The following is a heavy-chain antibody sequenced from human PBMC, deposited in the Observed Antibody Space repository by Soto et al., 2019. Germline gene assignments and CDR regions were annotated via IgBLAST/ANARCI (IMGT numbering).Heavy chain of an antibody. V-gene: IGHV4-59*01. CDR3: ATGLFVPDNYFYYGVDV. CDR2: IYFGGST. Sequence: QVQLQESGPGLVKPSETLSLACNVSGGSFGNYYWSWIRQPPGKGLEWIGYIYFGGSTNYNPSLKSRATISIHTSKHQLALRLSSVTAADSAVYYCATGLFVPDNYFYYGVDVWGHGTAVTISS. D-gene: IGHD2-21*01. J-gene: IGHJ6*02. CDR1: GGSFGNYY.